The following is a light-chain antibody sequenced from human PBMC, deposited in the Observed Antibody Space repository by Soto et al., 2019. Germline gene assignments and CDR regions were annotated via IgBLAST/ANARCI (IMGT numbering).Light chain of an antibody. Sequence: DIVMTQSPDSLAVSLGERATINCKSSQSVLYSSNNKNYLAWYQQKPGQPPKLLIYWASTRESGVPDRFSGSGSGTDFTLTISSLQAEDVAVYYCHQYYSTPRITFGGGTKVEIK. CDR3: HQYYSTPRIT. CDR1: QSVLYSSNNKNY. V-gene: IGKV4-1*01. CDR2: WAS. J-gene: IGKJ4*01.